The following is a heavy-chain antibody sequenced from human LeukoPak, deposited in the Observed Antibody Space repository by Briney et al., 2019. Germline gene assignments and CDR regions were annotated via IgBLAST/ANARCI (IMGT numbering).Heavy chain of an antibody. J-gene: IGHJ5*02. CDR2: ISTYNGDT. CDR3: ARDLAFLAVPAANGWFDP. D-gene: IGHD6-19*01. Sequence: GASVHVSCKASGYTLTNHGIRRVRQAAAPGLEGMGWISTYNGDTKYTQRLQGRVTLSSDTSTDTVYMEVRSLKSDDTAVYYCARDLAFLAVPAANGWFDPWGQGTLVIVSS. V-gene: IGHV1-18*01. CDR1: GYTLTNHG.